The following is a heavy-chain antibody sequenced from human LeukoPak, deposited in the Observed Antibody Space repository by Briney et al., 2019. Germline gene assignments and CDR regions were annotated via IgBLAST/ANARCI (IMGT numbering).Heavy chain of an antibody. V-gene: IGHV3-7*01. CDR1: EFTVSNNY. D-gene: IGHD3-22*01. CDR2: IKEGGSEK. Sequence: GGSLRLSCAASEFTVSNNYMIWVRQAPGKGLEWVASIKEGGSEKYYVDSVKGRFTISRDNAKNSAFLQMNSLRAEDTAVYYCARVDSAEKRDFDYWGQGTLVTVSS. CDR3: ARVDSAEKRDFDY. J-gene: IGHJ4*02.